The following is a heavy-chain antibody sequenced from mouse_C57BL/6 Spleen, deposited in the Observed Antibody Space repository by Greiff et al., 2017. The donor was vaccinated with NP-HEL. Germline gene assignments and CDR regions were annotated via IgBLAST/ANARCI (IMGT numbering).Heavy chain of an antibody. CDR1: GFSLTSYG. J-gene: IGHJ4*01. V-gene: IGHV2-5*01. Sequence: VHLVESGPGLVQPSQSLSITCTVSGFSLTSYGVHWVRQSPGKGLEWLGVIWRGGSTDYNAAFMSRLSITKDNSKSQVFFKMNSLQADDTAIYYCAKITTVVAPYYAMDYWGQGTSVTVSS. CDR3: AKITTVVAPYYAMDY. CDR2: IWRGGST. D-gene: IGHD1-1*01.